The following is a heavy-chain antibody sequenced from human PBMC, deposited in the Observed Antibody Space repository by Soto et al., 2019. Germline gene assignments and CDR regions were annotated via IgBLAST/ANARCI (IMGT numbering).Heavy chain of an antibody. V-gene: IGHV1-3*05. Sequence: QVQLVQSGAEEKKPGASVKVSCKASGYTFTSYAMHWVRQAPGQRLEWMGWINAGNGNTKYSQKFQGRVTITRDTSASTAYMELSSLRSEDTAVYYCARWRRVATARFDPWGQGTLVTVSS. J-gene: IGHJ5*02. D-gene: IGHD5-18*01. CDR1: GYTFTSYA. CDR3: ARWRRVATARFDP. CDR2: INAGNGNT.